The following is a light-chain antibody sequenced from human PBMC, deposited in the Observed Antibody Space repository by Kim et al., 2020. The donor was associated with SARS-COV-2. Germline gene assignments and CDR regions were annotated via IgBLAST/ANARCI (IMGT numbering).Light chain of an antibody. CDR2: DVS. Sequence: QSALTQPASVSGSPGQSITISCTGTSSDFSAYNYVSWYQQYPGKAPKLMIYDVSSRPSGVSNRFSGSKSGNTASLTISGLQAEDEADYYCSSYTSSSTWVFGGGTQLTVL. CDR1: SSDFSAYNY. J-gene: IGLJ3*02. CDR3: SSYTSSSTWV. V-gene: IGLV2-14*03.